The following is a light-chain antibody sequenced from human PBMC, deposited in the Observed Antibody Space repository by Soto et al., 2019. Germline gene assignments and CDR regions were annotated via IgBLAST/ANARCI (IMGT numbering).Light chain of an antibody. Sequence: DIQMTQSPSSLSASVGDRVSITCRAGQSINRFLSWYQQKPGKAPKLLIYGASSLRSGVPSRFSGSGSGTDFTLTISTLQPEDFATYYCQQSYSSPQTFGQGTKVEIK. CDR1: QSINRF. CDR3: QQSYSSPQT. V-gene: IGKV1-39*01. CDR2: GAS. J-gene: IGKJ1*01.